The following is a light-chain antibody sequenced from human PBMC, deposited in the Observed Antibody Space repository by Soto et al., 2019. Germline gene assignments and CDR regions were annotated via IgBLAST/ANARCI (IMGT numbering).Light chain of an antibody. CDR3: QQYGSSPSWT. V-gene: IGKV3-20*01. CDR2: AAS. J-gene: IGKJ1*01. Sequence: EIVLTQSPGTLSLSPGERATLSCRASQSVSSNYLGWYQQKPGQAPRLLIYAASSRATVIPDRFSGSGSGTDFTLTISRLEPEDFAVYYCQQYGSSPSWTFGQGTKVDIK. CDR1: QSVSSNY.